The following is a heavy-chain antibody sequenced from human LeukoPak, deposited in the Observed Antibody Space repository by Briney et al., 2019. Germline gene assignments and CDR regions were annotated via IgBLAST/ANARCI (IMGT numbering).Heavy chain of an antibody. J-gene: IGHJ4*02. CDR2: ISYDGNNK. V-gene: IGHV3-30-3*01. Sequence: GGSLRLSCAASGFXFSSYVIHWVRQAPGKGLEWVAVISYDGNNKYYADSVKGRFTISRDNSKNTLDLQMNSLRAEDTAVYYCARAPLVTGQFDYWGQGTLVTVSS. D-gene: IGHD2-21*02. CDR1: GFXFSSYV. CDR3: ARAPLVTGQFDY.